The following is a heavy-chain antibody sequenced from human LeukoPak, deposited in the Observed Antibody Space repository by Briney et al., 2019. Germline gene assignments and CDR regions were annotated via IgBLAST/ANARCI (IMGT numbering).Heavy chain of an antibody. D-gene: IGHD6-19*01. J-gene: IGHJ4*02. CDR3: ARVVAAVAGTHFDY. V-gene: IGHV1-18*01. CDR1: GYTFTSYG. CDR2: ISAYNGNT. Sequence: ASVKVSCKASGYTFTSYGTSWVRQAPGQGLEWMGWISAYNGNTNYAQKLQGRVTMTTDTSTSTAYMELRSLRSDDTAVYYCARVVAAVAGTHFDYWGQGTLVTVSS.